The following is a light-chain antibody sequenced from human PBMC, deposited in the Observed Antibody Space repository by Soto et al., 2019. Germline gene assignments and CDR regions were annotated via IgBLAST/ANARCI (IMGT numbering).Light chain of an antibody. CDR3: QQAYSFPIT. Sequence: DIQMTQSPSSVSASIGDRVTVTCRASPGISNCLAWYQQKPGKAPKFLISAASSLQSGVPSRFSGSGSGTVVTLTISSLQPEDFATYYCQQAYSFPITFGQGTRLEIK. CDR2: AAS. J-gene: IGKJ5*01. CDR1: PGISNC. V-gene: IGKV1-12*01.